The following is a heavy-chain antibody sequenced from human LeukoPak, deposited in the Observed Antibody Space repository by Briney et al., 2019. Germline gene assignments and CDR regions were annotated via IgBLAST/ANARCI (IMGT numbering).Heavy chain of an antibody. CDR1: GDSLNNRY. V-gene: IGHV4-34*01. CDR2: IHAVEGT. D-gene: IGHD3-3*01. CDR3: ARGLGIFGVVYFDC. J-gene: IGHJ4*02. Sequence: SETLSLTCTVSGDSLNNRYWDWIRQPPGKGLELIGEIHAVEGTNYNPSLRRRVTVSLDTSKNKFSLKLSSVTAADTAVYYCARGLGIFGVVYFDCWGQGTLVTVSS.